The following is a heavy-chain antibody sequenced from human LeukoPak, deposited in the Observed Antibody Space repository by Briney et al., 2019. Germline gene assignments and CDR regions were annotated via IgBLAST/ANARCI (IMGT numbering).Heavy chain of an antibody. J-gene: IGHJ4*02. CDR3: AKAAGSGSYYRGSRIQYYFDY. D-gene: IGHD3-10*01. V-gene: IGHV3-30*18. Sequence: GGSRRLSCAASGFTFSSHWMYWVRQAPGKGLEWVAVISYDGSNKYYADSVKGRFTISRDNSKNTLYLQMNSLRAEDTAVYYCAKAAGSGSYYRGSRIQYYFDYWGQGTLVTVSS. CDR2: ISYDGSNK. CDR1: GFTFSSHW.